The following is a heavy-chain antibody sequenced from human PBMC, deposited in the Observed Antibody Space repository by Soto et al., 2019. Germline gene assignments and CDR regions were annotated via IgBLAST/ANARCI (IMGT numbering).Heavy chain of an antibody. Sequence: ASVKVSCKASGYTFTGHYIHWVRQAPEQGPEWMGEIGPGSGATRYAQRFQGRVTMTRDMSITTVYMELNNLSPDDTAVYYCGRGRSGQIVVFYWGQGTPVTVSS. V-gene: IGHV1-2*02. CDR3: GRGRSGQIVVFY. CDR1: GYTFTGHY. J-gene: IGHJ4*02. D-gene: IGHD3-22*01. CDR2: IGPGSGAT.